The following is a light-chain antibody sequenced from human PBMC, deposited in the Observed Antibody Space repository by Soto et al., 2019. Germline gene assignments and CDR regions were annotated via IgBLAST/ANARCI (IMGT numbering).Light chain of an antibody. J-gene: IGKJ1*01. CDR1: HTITTW. CDR2: DAS. Sequence: DIRVTESPPTLSSSVLYIDTITCRAIHTITTWMAWYQQKPGKAPKLLVYDASTLQSGVATRFSGSGSGTEFTLIISGLQPEDSATYYCQQYTNTNNPWMFGQGTKVDIK. CDR3: QQYTNTNNPWM. V-gene: IGKV1-5*01.